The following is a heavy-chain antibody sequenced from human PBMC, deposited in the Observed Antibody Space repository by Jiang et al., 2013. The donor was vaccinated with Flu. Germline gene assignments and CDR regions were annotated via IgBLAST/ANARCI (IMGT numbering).Heavy chain of an antibody. CDR2: IIPILGIA. CDR3: ARRYYGGNSLEDAFDI. Sequence: SGAEVKKPGSSVKVSCKASGGTFSSYAISWVRQAPGQGLEWMGRIIPILGIANYAQKFQGRVTITADKSTSTAYMELSSLRSEDTAVYYCARRYYGGNSLEDAFDIWGQGTMVTVSS. J-gene: IGHJ3*02. V-gene: IGHV1-69*04. D-gene: IGHD4-23*01. CDR1: GGTFSSYA.